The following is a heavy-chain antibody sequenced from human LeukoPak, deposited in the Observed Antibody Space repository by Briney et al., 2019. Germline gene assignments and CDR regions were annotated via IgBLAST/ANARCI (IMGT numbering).Heavy chain of an antibody. J-gene: IGHJ4*02. V-gene: IGHV4-34*01. D-gene: IGHD5-18*01. CDR2: INHSGST. CDR3: ARAAGDTAYYFDY. CDR1: GGSFSGYY. Sequence: ASGTLSLTCAVYGGSFSGYYWSWIRQPPGKGLEWIGEINHSGSTNYNPSLKSRVTISVDTSKNQFSLKLSSVTAADTAVYYCARAAGDTAYYFDYWGQGTLVTVSS.